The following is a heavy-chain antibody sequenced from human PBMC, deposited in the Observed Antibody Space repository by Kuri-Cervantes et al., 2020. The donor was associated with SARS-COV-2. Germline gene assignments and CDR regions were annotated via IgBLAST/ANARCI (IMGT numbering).Heavy chain of an antibody. D-gene: IGHD4-17*01. V-gene: IGHV4-39*07. CDR2: IYYSGST. Sequence: GSLRLSCTVSGGSISSSSYYWGWIRQPPGKGLEWIGSIYYSGSTYYNPSLKSRVTISVDTSKNQFSLKLSSVTAADTAVYYCARVPTPYYYYYMDVWGKGTTVTVSS. J-gene: IGHJ6*03. CDR3: ARVPTPYYYYYMDV. CDR1: GGSISSSSYY.